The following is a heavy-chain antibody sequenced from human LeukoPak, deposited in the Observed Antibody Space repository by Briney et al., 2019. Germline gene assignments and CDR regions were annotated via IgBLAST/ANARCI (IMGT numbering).Heavy chain of an antibody. V-gene: IGHV1-2*02. D-gene: IGHD1-26*01. J-gene: IGHJ4*02. Sequence: ASVKVSYKASGYTFTDYYMHWVRQAPGQGLEWMGWIKPNSGGTNYAQKFQGRVTMTRDTSISTAYMELSRLRSDDTAVYYCARLLVGDNYYFDYWGQGTLVTVSS. CDR2: IKPNSGGT. CDR3: ARLLVGDNYYFDY. CDR1: GYTFTDYY.